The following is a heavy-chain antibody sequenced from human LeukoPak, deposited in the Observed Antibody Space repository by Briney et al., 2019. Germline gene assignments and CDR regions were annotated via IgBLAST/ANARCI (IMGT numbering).Heavy chain of an antibody. CDR1: GIPLRGYA. D-gene: IGHD1-26*01. J-gene: IGHJ4*02. CDR3: AKDNYTDSYYPFDY. V-gene: IGHV3-23*01. CDR2: MSGSGDST. Sequence: GGSLRLSCAGAGIPLRGYAMSWVRQAPGKGLEWVSAMSGSGDSTLYADSVRGRFTISRDDSKNTLYLQMSNLRVEDTAVYYCAKDNYTDSYYPFDYWGQGTLVTVSS.